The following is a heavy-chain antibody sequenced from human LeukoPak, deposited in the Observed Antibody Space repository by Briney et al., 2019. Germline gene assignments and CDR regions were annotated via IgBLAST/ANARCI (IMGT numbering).Heavy chain of an antibody. J-gene: IGHJ3*02. D-gene: IGHD4-17*01. CDR3: ARTYGDYAFDI. CDR2: ISSSGSTI. Sequence: GGSLRLSCAASGFTFSGYGMHWVRQAPGKGLEWVSYISSSGSTIYYADSVKGRFTISRDNAKNSLYLQMNSLRAEDTAVYYCARTYGDYAFDIWGQGTMVTVSS. CDR1: GFTFSGYG. V-gene: IGHV3-48*01.